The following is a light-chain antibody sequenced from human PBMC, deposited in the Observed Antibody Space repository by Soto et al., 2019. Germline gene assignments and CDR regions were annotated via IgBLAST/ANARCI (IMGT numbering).Light chain of an antibody. CDR1: RSVSSNY. CDR2: RAS. J-gene: IGKJ1*01. V-gene: IGKV3-20*01. CDR3: QQYKNWPL. Sequence: EIVLTQSPGTLSLSPGETATLSCRASRSVSSNYLAWYQQRPGQAPRLLINRASSRATGIPNRFSGSGSGTDFTLTISRLEPEDFAVYYCQQYKNWPLFGQGTKVDI.